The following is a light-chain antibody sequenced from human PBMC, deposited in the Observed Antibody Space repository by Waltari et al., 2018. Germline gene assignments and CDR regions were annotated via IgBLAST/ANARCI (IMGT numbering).Light chain of an antibody. J-gene: IGKJ2*01. V-gene: IGKV4-1*01. CDR3: QQYFSVPET. CDR2: WAS. CDR1: QNLLFRSTNKNY. Sequence: DIVMTQSPDSLTVSLGDRATINCKASQNLLFRSTNKNYLPWYQQKPGQPPKLLFYWASTRESGVPDRFSGSGSGTDFTLTISSLQAEDVAVYYCQQYFSVPETFGQGTKLEIK.